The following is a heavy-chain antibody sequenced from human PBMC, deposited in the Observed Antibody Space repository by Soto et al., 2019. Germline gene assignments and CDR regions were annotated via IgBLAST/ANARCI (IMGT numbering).Heavy chain of an antibody. CDR1: GGTFSSYT. J-gene: IGHJ5*02. D-gene: IGHD3-10*01. V-gene: IGHV1-69*02. Sequence: QVQLVQSGAEVKKPGSSLKVSCKASGGTFSSYTISWVRQAPGQGLEWMGRIIPILGIANYAQKFQGRVTITADKSTSTAYMELSSLRSEDTAVYYCEWFGDHNNWFDPWGQGTLVTVSS. CDR3: EWFGDHNNWFDP. CDR2: IIPILGIA.